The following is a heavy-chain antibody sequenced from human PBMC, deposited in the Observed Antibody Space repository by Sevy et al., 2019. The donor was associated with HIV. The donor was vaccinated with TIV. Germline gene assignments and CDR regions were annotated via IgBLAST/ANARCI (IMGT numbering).Heavy chain of an antibody. Sequence: GGSLRLSCAASGFTFSSYGMHWVRQAPGKGLEWVAVIWYDGSNKYYVDSVKGRFTISRDNSKNTLYLQMNSLRAEDTAVYYCARDNNWNDSELDYWGQGTLVTVSS. CDR1: GFTFSSYG. D-gene: IGHD1-20*01. J-gene: IGHJ4*02. CDR2: IWYDGSNK. CDR3: ARDNNWNDSELDY. V-gene: IGHV3-33*01.